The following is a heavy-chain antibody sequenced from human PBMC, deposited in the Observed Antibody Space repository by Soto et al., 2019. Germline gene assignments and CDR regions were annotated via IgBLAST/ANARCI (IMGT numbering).Heavy chain of an antibody. D-gene: IGHD3-16*01. CDR2: ISSSGSTI. Sequence: GGSLRLSCAASGVTFMSYEMNWVRQDPGKGLEWVSYISSSGSTIYYAASVKGRFTISRDNAKNSLYLQMNSLRAEDTAVYYCAKERGGPFDYWGQGTLVTVSS. V-gene: IGHV3-48*03. CDR1: GVTFMSYE. J-gene: IGHJ4*02. CDR3: AKERGGPFDY.